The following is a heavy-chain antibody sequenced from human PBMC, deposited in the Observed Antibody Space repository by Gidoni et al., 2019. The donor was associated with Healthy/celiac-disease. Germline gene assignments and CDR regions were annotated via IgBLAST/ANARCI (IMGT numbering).Heavy chain of an antibody. V-gene: IGHV1-69*01. Sequence: EVKKPGSSVKVSCTASGGTFSSYAISWVRQAPGQGLEWMGGIIPIFGTANYAQKFQGRVTITADESTSTAYMELSSLRSEDTAVYYCACQYSSSSTGDWYFDLWGRGTLVTVSS. D-gene: IGHD6-6*01. CDR2: IIPIFGTA. J-gene: IGHJ2*01. CDR1: GGTFSSYA. CDR3: ACQYSSSSTGDWYFDL.